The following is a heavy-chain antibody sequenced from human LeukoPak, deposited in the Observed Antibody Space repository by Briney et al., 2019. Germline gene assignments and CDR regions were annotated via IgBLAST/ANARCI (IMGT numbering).Heavy chain of an antibody. D-gene: IGHD6-13*01. CDR1: GFTFSTFA. CDR3: ARAGGYGSN. CDR2: ISSSSSTI. J-gene: IGHJ4*02. Sequence: PAGSLRLSCAASGFTFSTFAMHWVRPAPGKGLEWVSYISSSSSTIYYADSVKGRFTISRDNAKNSLYLQMNSLRAEDTAVYYCARAGGYGSNWGQGTLVTVSS. V-gene: IGHV3-48*01.